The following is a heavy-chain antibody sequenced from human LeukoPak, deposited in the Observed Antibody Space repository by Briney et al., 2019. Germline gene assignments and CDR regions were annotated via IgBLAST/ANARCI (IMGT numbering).Heavy chain of an antibody. J-gene: IGHJ6*03. CDR1: GFTFSSYW. Sequence: GGSLRLSCAASGFTFSSYWMHWVRQAPGKGLEWVSDINWNGDSRGYAHSVKGRFTISRDNAKNSLYLQMNSLRAEDTAVYYCARADYDFWTGYFYYMDVWGKGTTVTVSS. CDR3: ARADYDFWTGYFYYMDV. CDR2: INWNGDSR. D-gene: IGHD3-3*01. V-gene: IGHV3-20*04.